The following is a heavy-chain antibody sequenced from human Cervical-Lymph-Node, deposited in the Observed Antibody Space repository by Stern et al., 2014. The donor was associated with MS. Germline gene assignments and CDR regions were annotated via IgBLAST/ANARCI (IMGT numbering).Heavy chain of an antibody. J-gene: IGHJ4*02. Sequence: QLVQSGAEVRKPGSSVKVSCKASGGTFSTYGVYWLRQAPGQGLEWLGGIIPSFGTSTYAQTFRGRVTFTADVSTSTVYMELSSLRSDDTAVYYCAREFYDSSGFYFDYWGQGTLVTVSS. D-gene: IGHD3-22*01. V-gene: IGHV1-69*01. CDR3: AREFYDSSGFYFDY. CDR2: IIPSFGTS. CDR1: GGTFSTYG.